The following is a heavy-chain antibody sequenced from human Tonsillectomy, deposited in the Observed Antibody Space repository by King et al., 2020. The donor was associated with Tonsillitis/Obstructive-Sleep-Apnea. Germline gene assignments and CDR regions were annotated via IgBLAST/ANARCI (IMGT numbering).Heavy chain of an antibody. J-gene: IGHJ3*02. CDR1: GFTFSTSG. D-gene: IGHD5-18*01. Sequence: QVQLVKSGGGVVQPGRSLRLSCAASGFTFSTSGMHWVRQAPGKGLEWVAVIWFDGSNKYYTDSVKGRFTISRDNSKNTLYLQMNSLRAEDTAVYYCAKDRGFTYGPSDAFDIWGQGTMVTVSS. V-gene: IGHV3-33*06. CDR2: IWFDGSNK. CDR3: AKDRGFTYGPSDAFDI.